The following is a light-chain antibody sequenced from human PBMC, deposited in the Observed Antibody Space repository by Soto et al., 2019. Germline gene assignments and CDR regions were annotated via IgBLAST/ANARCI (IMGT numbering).Light chain of an antibody. Sequence: QSVLTQPPSASGTPGQRVTISCSGSSSNIGSNNVNWYQHLPGTAPKLLIYCNNQRPSGVPDRFSGSKSGTSASLAISGLQSEDEAEYYCAAWDDSLNGVVFGGGTKVTVL. CDR2: CNN. CDR3: AAWDDSLNGVV. CDR1: SSNIGSNN. J-gene: IGLJ3*02. V-gene: IGLV1-44*01.